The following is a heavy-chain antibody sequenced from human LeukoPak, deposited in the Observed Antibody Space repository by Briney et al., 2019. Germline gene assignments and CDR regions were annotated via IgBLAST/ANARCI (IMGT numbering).Heavy chain of an antibody. Sequence: ASVKVSCKASGYTFTNYAIHWVRQAPGQRLEWMGWINAGNGNTKYSQKLQGRVTITRDTSAPTAYMELSSLRSEDTAVYYCARDYCSSTSCLVDGMDVWEKGTTVPVSS. J-gene: IGHJ6*04. V-gene: IGHV1-3*01. CDR1: GYTFTNYA. CDR3: ARDYCSSTSCLVDGMDV. CDR2: INAGNGNT. D-gene: IGHD2-2*01.